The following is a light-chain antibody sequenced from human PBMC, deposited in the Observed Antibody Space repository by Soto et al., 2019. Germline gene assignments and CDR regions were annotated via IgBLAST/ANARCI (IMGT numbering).Light chain of an antibody. CDR3: CSFAGSYTYV. Sequence: QSALTQPRSGSASPGQSVTISCTGTSSDVGRYDYVSWYQQHPGKAPKLIIYDVSERPSGVPDRFSGSKFGNTASLTIPGLQAEDEADYSCCSFAGSYTYVFGTGTKVTVL. CDR1: SSDVGRYDY. CDR2: DVS. J-gene: IGLJ1*01. V-gene: IGLV2-11*01.